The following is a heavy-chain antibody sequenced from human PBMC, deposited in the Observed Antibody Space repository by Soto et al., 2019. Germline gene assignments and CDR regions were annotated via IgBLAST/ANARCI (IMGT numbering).Heavy chain of an antibody. CDR1: GDSVSSNSAA. CDR2: TYYRSKWYN. Sequence: PSQTLSLTCAISGDSVSSNSAAWNWIRQSPSRGLEWLGRTYYRSKWYNDYAVSVKSRITINPDTSKNQFSLQLNSVTPEDTAVYYCARVWVYSSSLSYYLDYWGQGTLVTVSS. CDR3: ARVWVYSSSLSYYLDY. V-gene: IGHV6-1*01. D-gene: IGHD6-13*01. J-gene: IGHJ4*02.